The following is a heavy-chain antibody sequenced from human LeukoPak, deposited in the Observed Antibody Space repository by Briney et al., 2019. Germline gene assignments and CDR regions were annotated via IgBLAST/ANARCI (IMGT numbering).Heavy chain of an antibody. D-gene: IGHD6-13*01. CDR1: GYTFTTYG. V-gene: IGHV1-18*01. Sequence: ASVKVPCKASGYTFTTYGISWVRQAPGQGPEWMGWINAYNDNRNYAQNLQGRVTMTTDTSTTTAYMELRSLRSDDTAVYYCARVDSRSNACDYWGQGTLVTVSS. CDR3: ARVDSRSNACDY. CDR2: INAYNDNR. J-gene: IGHJ4*02.